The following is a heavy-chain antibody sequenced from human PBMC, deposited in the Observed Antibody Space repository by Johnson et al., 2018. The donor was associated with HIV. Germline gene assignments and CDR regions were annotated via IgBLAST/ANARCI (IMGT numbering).Heavy chain of an antibody. V-gene: IGHV3-30-3*01. CDR1: GFTFRSYA. CDR2: TSYDGSNK. D-gene: IGHD5/OR15-5a*01. Sequence: QVQLVESGGGVVQPGRSLRLSCAASGFTFRSYAIHWVRQAPGKGLEWVALTSYDGSNKYYADSVKGRFTISRDNSKNTLYLQMNSLRAEDTAVYYCARGDYVYMDYSAFDIWGQGTMVTVS. J-gene: IGHJ3*02. CDR3: ARGDYVYMDYSAFDI.